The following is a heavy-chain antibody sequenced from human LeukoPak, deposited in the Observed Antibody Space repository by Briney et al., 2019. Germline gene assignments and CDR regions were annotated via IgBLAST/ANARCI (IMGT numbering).Heavy chain of an antibody. V-gene: IGHV3-7*05. J-gene: IGHJ6*02. Sequence: PGGSLRLSCTASGFTFSTYWMSWVRQTPEKGLEWVANIKEDGSEEMYVDSVKGRFTISRDNAKSSLYLQMNSLRTEDTAVYYCARDPYSRSWSYGMDVWGQGTTVTVSS. CDR3: ARDPYSRSWSYGMDV. CDR2: IKEDGSEE. CDR1: GFTFSTYW. D-gene: IGHD6-13*01.